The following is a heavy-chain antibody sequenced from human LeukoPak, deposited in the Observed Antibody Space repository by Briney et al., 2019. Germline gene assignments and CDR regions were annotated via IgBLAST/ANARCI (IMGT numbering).Heavy chain of an antibody. D-gene: IGHD3-3*01. CDR2: IKSRSAGGTI. V-gene: IGHV3-15*01. Sequence: GGSLRLSCAASGFTFNNAWMSWIRQVPGKGLEWVGRIKSRSAGGTIDYPALVKGRFIISRDDSKNTLYLQMNSLKTEDTAVYYCTTDSRSGHSYYDFWSGYYVSLYYFDYWGQGTLVTASS. CDR1: GFTFNNAW. CDR3: TTDSRSGHSYYDFWSGYYVSLYYFDY. J-gene: IGHJ4*02.